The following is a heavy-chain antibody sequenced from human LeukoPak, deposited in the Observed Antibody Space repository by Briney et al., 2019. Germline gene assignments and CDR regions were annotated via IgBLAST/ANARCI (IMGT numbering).Heavy chain of an antibody. CDR1: GYTFTRYG. CDR3: AREGLDILTGYPHDY. Sequence: ASVAVSCKASGYTFTRYGISWVRQAPGQGLEWMGWISAYNGNTDYAQKLHGRLTLTTGTSTSTAYMELRSLRSDDTAVYYCAREGLDILTGYPHDYWGQGTLVTVS. J-gene: IGHJ4*02. V-gene: IGHV1-18*01. D-gene: IGHD3-9*01. CDR2: ISAYNGNT.